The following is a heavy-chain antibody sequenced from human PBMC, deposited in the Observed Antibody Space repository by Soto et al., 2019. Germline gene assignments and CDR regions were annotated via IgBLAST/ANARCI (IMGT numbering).Heavy chain of an antibody. CDR1: GFTFSDYS. D-gene: IGHD6-13*01. CDR2: ISSQGGST. CDR3: VKPGRWPQTPGTFDV. Sequence: EVQLVQSGGGLVQPGGSLRLSCSVSGFTFSDYSMHWVRQAPGKGLECVASISSQGGSTYYADSVRDRFTVTRDRSNTLYLQLSSLRVEDTAVYYCVKPGRWPQTPGTFDVWGQGTLVTVSS. J-gene: IGHJ3*01. V-gene: IGHV3-64D*06.